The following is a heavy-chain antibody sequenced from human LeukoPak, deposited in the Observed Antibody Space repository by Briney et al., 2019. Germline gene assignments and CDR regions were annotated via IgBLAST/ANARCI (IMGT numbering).Heavy chain of an antibody. CDR2: IYTGGTT. CDR3: AREISRFGI. D-gene: IGHD3-16*01. V-gene: IGHV3-66*01. Sequence: GGSLRLSCAASGFTVSSSNYMNWVRQAPGKGLEWVSGIYTGGTTYYTDSVKGRFTISRDNPNNTLFLQMHSLRAEDTAVYYCAREISRFGIWGQGTLVTVSS. J-gene: IGHJ4*02. CDR1: GFTVSSSNY.